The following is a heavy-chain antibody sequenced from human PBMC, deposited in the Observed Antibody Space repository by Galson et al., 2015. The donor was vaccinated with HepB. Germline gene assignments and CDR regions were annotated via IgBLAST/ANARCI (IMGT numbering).Heavy chain of an antibody. Sequence: SLRLSCAASGFTFSSYAMHWVRQAPGKGLEWVAVISYDGSNKYYADSVKGRFTISRDNSKNTLYLQMNSLRAEDTAVYYCARGALADYGDYFCCGAFDIWGQGTMVTVSS. CDR2: ISYDGSNK. CDR1: GFTFSSYA. CDR3: ARGALADYGDYFCCGAFDI. D-gene: IGHD4-17*01. J-gene: IGHJ3*02. V-gene: IGHV3-30-3*01.